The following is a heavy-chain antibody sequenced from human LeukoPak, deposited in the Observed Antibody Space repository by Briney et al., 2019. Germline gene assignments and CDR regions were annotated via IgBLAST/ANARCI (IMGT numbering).Heavy chain of an antibody. CDR2: IWYDGSNK. CDR1: GFTFSSYG. CDR3: AKDGYQIEYSGSYLFDY. Sequence: PGGSLRLSCAASGFTFSSYGMHWVRQAPGKGLEWVAVIWYDGSNKYYADSVKGRFTISRDNSKNTLYLQMNSLRAEDTAVYYCAKDGYQIEYSGSYLFDYWGQGTLVTVSS. D-gene: IGHD6-6*01. J-gene: IGHJ4*02. V-gene: IGHV3-33*06.